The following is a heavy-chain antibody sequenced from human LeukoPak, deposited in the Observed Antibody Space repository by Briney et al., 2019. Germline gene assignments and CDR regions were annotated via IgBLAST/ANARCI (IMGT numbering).Heavy chain of an antibody. D-gene: IGHD1-26*01. CDR2: TSGSGGST. CDR1: GFTFSSYA. J-gene: IGHJ3*02. Sequence: GGSLRLSCAASGFTFSSYAMSWVRQAPGKGLEWVSATSGSGGSTYYADSVKGRFTISRDNSKNTLYLQMNSLRAEDTAVYYCANGGSYPDAFDIWGQGTMVTVSS. V-gene: IGHV3-23*01. CDR3: ANGGSYPDAFDI.